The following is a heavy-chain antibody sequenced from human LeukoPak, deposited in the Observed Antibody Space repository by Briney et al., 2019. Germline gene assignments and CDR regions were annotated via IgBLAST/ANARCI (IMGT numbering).Heavy chain of an antibody. D-gene: IGHD3-22*01. Sequence: GGPLRLSCAASGFTFSSYAMTWVRQAPGKGLEWVSAISGSGGSTYYADSVKGRFTISRDNSKNTLYLQMDSLRAEDTAVYYCAPPAMIVVVIDYWGQGTLVTVSS. J-gene: IGHJ4*02. CDR2: ISGSGGST. CDR1: GFTFSSYA. CDR3: APPAMIVVVIDY. V-gene: IGHV3-23*01.